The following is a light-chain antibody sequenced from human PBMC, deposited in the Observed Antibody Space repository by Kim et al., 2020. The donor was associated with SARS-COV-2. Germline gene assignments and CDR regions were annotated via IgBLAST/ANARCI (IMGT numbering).Light chain of an antibody. CDR1: QSVSSNY. V-gene: IGKV3-20*01. CDR3: QHYGTSPFT. CDR2: GAS. J-gene: IGKJ3*01. Sequence: EIVLTQSPGTLSLSPGERATLSCRASQSVSSNYLAWYQQKPGQAPRLLFYGASSRATGIPDRFSGSGSGTDFTLTISRLEPEDFAVYYCQHYGTSPFTFGPGTKVHI.